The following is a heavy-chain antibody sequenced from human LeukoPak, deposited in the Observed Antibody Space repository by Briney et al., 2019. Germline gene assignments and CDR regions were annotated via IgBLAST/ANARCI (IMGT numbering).Heavy chain of an antibody. J-gene: IGHJ4*02. CDR3: ATEESDYSIDY. D-gene: IGHD4-11*01. V-gene: IGHV4-34*01. Sequence: SETLSLTCAVYGGSFSGYYWSWIRQPPGKGLEWIGEINHSGSTNYNPSLKSRVTISVDTSKNQFSLKLSSVTAPDTAVYYCATEESDYSIDYWGQGTLVTVSS. CDR1: GGSFSGYY. CDR2: INHSGST.